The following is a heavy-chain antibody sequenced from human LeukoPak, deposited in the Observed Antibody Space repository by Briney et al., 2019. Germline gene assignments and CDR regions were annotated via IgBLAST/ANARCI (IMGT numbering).Heavy chain of an antibody. V-gene: IGHV3-30-3*01. J-gene: IGHJ3*02. Sequence: PGGSLRLSCAASGFTFSNYFMHCVRQAPGKALEWVADIAIDGSHTLYVESVKGRFTISRDNSKNTLYLQMNSLGPEDTAVYFCARERQDTVIHSGAFETCGQGTMVTVSS. CDR2: IAIDGSHT. D-gene: IGHD2-21*02. CDR3: ARERQDTVIHSGAFET. CDR1: GFTFSNYF.